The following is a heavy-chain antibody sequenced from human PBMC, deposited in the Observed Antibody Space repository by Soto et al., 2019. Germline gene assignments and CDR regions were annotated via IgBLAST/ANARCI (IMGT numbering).Heavy chain of an antibody. D-gene: IGHD3-10*01. J-gene: IGHJ4*02. V-gene: IGHV3-74*01. CDR3: SRGGLASFDL. Sequence: EVQLVESGGGLVQPGGSLRLSCAASGFTFSSHWMHWVRQAPGKGLVWLTRINNDGSSTVYADSVEGRFTIYRDNARNTVYREMSGLRIDDTAVYYCSRGGLASFDLWGQGTVVTVSS. CDR1: GFTFSSHW. CDR2: INNDGSST.